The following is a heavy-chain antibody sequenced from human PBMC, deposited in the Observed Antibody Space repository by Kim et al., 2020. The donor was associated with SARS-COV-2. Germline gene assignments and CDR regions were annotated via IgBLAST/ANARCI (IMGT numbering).Heavy chain of an antibody. J-gene: IGHJ4*02. CDR3: ARVSGGCIDS. V-gene: IGHV4-59*13. D-gene: IGHD1-26*01. Sequence: SETLSLTCSVSLGSIGSYYWTWIRQPPGKTLEWMGYVYYTGNADYNPSLNSRVTISVDTSKNQFSLKQRSVTAADTAVYYCARVSGGCIDSRGQGTLV. CDR1: LGSIGSYY. CDR2: VYYTGNA.